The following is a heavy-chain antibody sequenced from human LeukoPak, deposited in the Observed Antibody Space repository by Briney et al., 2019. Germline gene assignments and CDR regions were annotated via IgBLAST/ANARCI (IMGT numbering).Heavy chain of an antibody. V-gene: IGHV1-18*04. CDR1: GYTFTGYY. J-gene: IGHJ4*02. Sequence: ASVKVSCKASGYTFTGYYMHWVRQAPGQGLEWMGWISAYNGNTNYAQKLQGRVTMTTDTSTSTAYMELRSLRSDDTAVYYCARDPRFRAPFDYWGQGTLVTVSS. CDR2: ISAYNGNT. D-gene: IGHD3-10*01. CDR3: ARDPRFRAPFDY.